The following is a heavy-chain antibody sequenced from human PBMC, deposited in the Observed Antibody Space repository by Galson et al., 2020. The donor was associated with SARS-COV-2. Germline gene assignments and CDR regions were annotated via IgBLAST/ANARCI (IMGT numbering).Heavy chain of an antibody. D-gene: IGHD4-17*01. Sequence: SVKVSCKASGGTFSSYAISWVRQAPGQGLEWMGGIIPIFGTANYAQKFQGRVTITADESTSTAYMELSSLRSEDTAVYYCARPGDYGDYYFDYWGQGTLVTVSS. J-gene: IGHJ4*02. CDR3: ARPGDYGDYYFDY. CDR2: IIPIFGTA. CDR1: GGTFSSYA. V-gene: IGHV1-69*13.